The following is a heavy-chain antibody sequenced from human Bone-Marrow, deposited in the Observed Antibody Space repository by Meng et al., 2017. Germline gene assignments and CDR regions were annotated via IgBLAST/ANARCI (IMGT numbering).Heavy chain of an antibody. Sequence: SETLSLTCTVSGGSISSGGYYWSWIRQHPGKGLEWIGYIYYSGSTYYNPSLKSRVTISVDTSKNQFSLKLSSVTAADTAVYYCARGTNLYDSSGYYYVWAPYYFDYWGQGTLVTVSS. D-gene: IGHD3-22*01. CDR1: GGSISSGGYY. V-gene: IGHV4-31*03. CDR3: ARGTNLYDSSGYYYVWAPYYFDY. J-gene: IGHJ4*02. CDR2: IYYSGST.